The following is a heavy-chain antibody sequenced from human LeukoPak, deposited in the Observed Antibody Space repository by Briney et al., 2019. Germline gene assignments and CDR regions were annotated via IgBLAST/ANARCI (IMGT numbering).Heavy chain of an antibody. CDR3: VRDLGGRSGH. Sequence: GGSLRLSCAASGFTFSSNWMHWVRQAPGKGLVWVSRINEDGSTTNYADSVKGRSTIFRDNAKNALYLQMNSLRAEDTAVYYCVRDLGGRSGHWGQGTLVTVSS. CDR2: INEDGSTT. D-gene: IGHD1-26*01. CDR1: GFTFSSNW. V-gene: IGHV3-74*01. J-gene: IGHJ4*02.